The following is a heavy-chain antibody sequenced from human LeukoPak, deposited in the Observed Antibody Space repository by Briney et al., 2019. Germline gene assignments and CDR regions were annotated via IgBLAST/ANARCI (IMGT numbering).Heavy chain of an antibody. J-gene: IGHJ6*02. CDR1: GLTFSSYS. CDR2: ISSSSSYI. CDR3: ARDASPKQTSGV. Sequence: GGSLRLSCAASGLTFSSYSMNWVRQAPGKGLEWVSSISSSSSYIYYADSVKGRFTISRDNAKNSLYLQMNSLRAEDTAVYYCARDASPKQTSGVWGQGTTVTVSS. D-gene: IGHD3-10*01. V-gene: IGHV3-21*01.